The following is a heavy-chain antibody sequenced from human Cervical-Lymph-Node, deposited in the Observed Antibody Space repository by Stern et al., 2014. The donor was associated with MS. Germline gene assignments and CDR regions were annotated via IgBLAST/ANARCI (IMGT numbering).Heavy chain of an antibody. J-gene: IGHJ4*02. Sequence: QVQLVDSGGGVVPPGRSLRLSCVASGFTFTTYGMHWFRQAPGKGLEWVAGILYDGSKKYYADSVKGRFTISRDNSKNTLYLQMSSLRAEDTAVYYCAKDRKTYYYGSGSYYNSYYFDYWGQGTLVTVSS. CDR3: AKDRKTYYYGSGSYYNSYYFDY. CDR1: GFTFTTYG. V-gene: IGHV3-30*18. D-gene: IGHD3-10*01. CDR2: ILYDGSKK.